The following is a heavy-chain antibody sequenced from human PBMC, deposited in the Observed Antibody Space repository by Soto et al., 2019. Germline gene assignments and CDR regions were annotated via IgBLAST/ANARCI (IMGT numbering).Heavy chain of an antibody. J-gene: IGHJ6*02. CDR3: ARDGLLWFGEADYYYYYGMDV. D-gene: IGHD3-10*01. V-gene: IGHV1-2*04. Sequence: SLKLSCKSSGYTFTGYYMHWVRQAPGQGLEWMGWINPNSGGTNYAQKFQGWVTMTRDTSISTAYMELSRLRSDDTAVYYCARDGLLWFGEADYYYYYGMDVWGQGTTVTVSS. CDR2: INPNSGGT. CDR1: GYTFTGYY.